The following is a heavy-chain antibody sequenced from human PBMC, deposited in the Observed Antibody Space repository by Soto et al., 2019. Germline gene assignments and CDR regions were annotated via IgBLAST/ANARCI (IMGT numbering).Heavy chain of an antibody. J-gene: IGHJ6*02. CDR1: GYTFTSYA. CDR2: INAGNGNT. CDR3: ARSVTGIIDYYCGMDV. V-gene: IGHV1-3*01. D-gene: IGHD7-27*01. Sequence: GASVKVSCKASGYTFTSYAMHWVRQAPGQRLEWMGWINAGNGNTKYSQKFQGRVTITRDTSASTAYMELSSLRSEDTAVYYCARSVTGIIDYYCGMDVWGQGTTVTVSS.